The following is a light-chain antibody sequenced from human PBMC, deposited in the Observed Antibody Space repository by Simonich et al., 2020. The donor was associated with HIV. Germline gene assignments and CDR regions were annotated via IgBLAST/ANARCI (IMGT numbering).Light chain of an antibody. V-gene: IGKV3-15*01. Sequence: EIVMTQSPATLSVSPGERATLSCRARQSVSSNLAGYQQKPGQAPRLLIYRASTRATGIPAKFSGSWSGTEFTLTISSMQSEDIAVYYCQQYNNRPLTFGGGTKVEIK. J-gene: IGKJ4*01. CDR1: QSVSSN. CDR2: RAS. CDR3: QQYNNRPLT.